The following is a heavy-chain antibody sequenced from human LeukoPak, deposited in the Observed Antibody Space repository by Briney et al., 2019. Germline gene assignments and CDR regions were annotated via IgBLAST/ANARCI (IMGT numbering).Heavy chain of an antibody. CDR3: ARDQRYYDSGGYYYYYYMDV. CDR2: IYTSGST. Sequence: SETLSLTCTVSGGSISSYYWSWIRQPAGKGLEWIGRIYTSGSTNYNPSLKSRVTMSVDTSKNQFSLKLSSVTAADTAVYYCARDQRYYDSGGYYYYYYMDVWGKGTAVTVSS. D-gene: IGHD3-22*01. V-gene: IGHV4-4*07. J-gene: IGHJ6*03. CDR1: GGSISSYY.